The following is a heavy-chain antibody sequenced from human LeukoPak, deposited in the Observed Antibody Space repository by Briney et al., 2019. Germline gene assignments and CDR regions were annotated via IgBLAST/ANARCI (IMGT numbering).Heavy chain of an antibody. J-gene: IGHJ4*02. D-gene: IGHD5-12*01. V-gene: IGHV4-59*01. Sequence: SETLSLTCTVSSGSISSYYWSWIRQPPGKGLEWIGYIYYSGSTNYNPSLKSRVTMSVDTSKKQISLKLSSVTAADTAVYYCARGRGWLPPGWGQGTLVTVSS. CDR2: IYYSGST. CDR3: ARGRGWLPPG. CDR1: SGSISSYY.